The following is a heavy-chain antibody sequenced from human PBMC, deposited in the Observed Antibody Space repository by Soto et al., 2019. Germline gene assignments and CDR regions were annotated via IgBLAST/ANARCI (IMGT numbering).Heavy chain of an antibody. J-gene: IGHJ5*02. CDR1: GYTFTSYG. Sequence: ASVKVSCKASGYTFTSYGISWVRQAPGQGFEWMGWINSYNGNTNYAQKLQGRVTMTTDTSTSTAYMELRSLRSDDTAVYYCAREPVAGIWFDPWGQGTLVTVS. CDR2: INSYNGNT. V-gene: IGHV1-18*01. D-gene: IGHD6-19*01. CDR3: AREPVAGIWFDP.